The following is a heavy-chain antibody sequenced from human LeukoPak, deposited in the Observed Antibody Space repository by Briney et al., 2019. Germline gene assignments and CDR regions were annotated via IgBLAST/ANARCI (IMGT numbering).Heavy chain of an antibody. CDR1: GFTFSSYA. CDR2: IIGSGGST. Sequence: PGGSLRLSCAASGFTFSSYAMSWVRQAPGKGLDWVSAIIGSGGSTYYADSVKGRFTISRDNSKNTLYLQMNSLRAEDTAVYYCAKDPRRWELGDYWGQGALVTVSS. D-gene: IGHD1-26*01. V-gene: IGHV3-23*01. CDR3: AKDPRRWELGDY. J-gene: IGHJ4*02.